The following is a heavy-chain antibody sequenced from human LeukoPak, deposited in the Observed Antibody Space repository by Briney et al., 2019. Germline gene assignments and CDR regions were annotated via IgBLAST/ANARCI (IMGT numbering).Heavy chain of an antibody. D-gene: IGHD3-10*02. CDR3: AELGITMIGGV. J-gene: IGHJ6*04. CDR1: GFTFSIFW. V-gene: IGHV3-7*01. CDR2: MNPDGSGK. Sequence: GGSLRLSCATSGFTFSIFWMTWVRQSPGKGLEWVAKMNPDGSGKYYVDSVKGRFTLSRDNAKNSLYLQMNCLRAEDTAVYYCAELGITMIGGVWGKGTTVTISS.